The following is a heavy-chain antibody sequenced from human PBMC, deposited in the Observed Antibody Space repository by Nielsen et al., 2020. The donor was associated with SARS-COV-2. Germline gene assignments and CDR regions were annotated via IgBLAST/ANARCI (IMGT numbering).Heavy chain of an antibody. CDR1: GGSISSYY. J-gene: IGHJ4*02. D-gene: IGHD5-12*01. CDR3: ARASWLRAQLDY. Sequence: SETLSLTCTVSGGSISSYYWSWIRQPPGKGLEGNGYIYYSGSTNYNPSLKSRVTISVDTSKNQFSLKLSSVTAADTAVYYCARASWLRAQLDYWGQGTLVTVSS. V-gene: IGHV4-59*01. CDR2: IYYSGST.